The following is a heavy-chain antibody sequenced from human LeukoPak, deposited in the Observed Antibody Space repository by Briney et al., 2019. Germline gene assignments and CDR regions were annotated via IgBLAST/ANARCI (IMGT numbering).Heavy chain of an antibody. J-gene: IGHJ4*02. CDR1: GFTFSDYY. V-gene: IGHV3-11*04. CDR2: ISSSGSTI. CDR3: AKGQAMIIVVITIDY. Sequence: GGSLRLSCAASGFTFSDYYMSWIRQAPGKGLEWVSNISSSGSTIYYADSVKGRFTISRDNAKNSLYLQMNSLRAEDTAVYYCAKGQAMIIVVITIDYWGQGTLVTVSS. D-gene: IGHD3-22*01.